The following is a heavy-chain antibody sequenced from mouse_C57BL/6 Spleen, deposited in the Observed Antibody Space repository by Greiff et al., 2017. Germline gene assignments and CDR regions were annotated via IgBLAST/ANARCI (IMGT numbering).Heavy chain of an antibody. CDR1: GYSITSGYY. Sequence: EVQLQQSGPGLVKPSQSLSLTCSVTGYSITSGYYWNWIRQFPGNKLEWMGYISYDGSNNYNPSLKNRISITRDTSKNQFFLKLNSVTTEDTATYYCAREAAQAASWDFEVWGTGTTVTVAS. V-gene: IGHV3-6*01. CDR2: ISYDGSN. D-gene: IGHD3-2*02. J-gene: IGHJ1*03. CDR3: AREAAQAASWDFEV.